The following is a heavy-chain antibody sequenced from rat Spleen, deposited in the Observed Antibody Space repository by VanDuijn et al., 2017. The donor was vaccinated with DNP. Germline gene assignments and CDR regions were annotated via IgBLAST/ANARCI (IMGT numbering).Heavy chain of an antibody. D-gene: IGHD1-7*01. CDR3: ARGGYGIWFAY. Sequence: QVQLRQSGAEPAKPGSSVKISCEASGYTFTTYYMTWIKQTTGQGLEYIGYINTGSGGTNFNERFKGKATLTVDKSSSTAFMQLSSLTPDDSAVYYCARGGYGIWFAYWGQGTLVTVSS. CDR2: INTGSGGT. CDR1: GYTFTTYY. J-gene: IGHJ3*01. V-gene: IGHV1-43*01.